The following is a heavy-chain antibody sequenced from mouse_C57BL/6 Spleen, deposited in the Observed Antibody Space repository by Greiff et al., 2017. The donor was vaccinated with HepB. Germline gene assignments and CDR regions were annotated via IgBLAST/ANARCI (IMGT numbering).Heavy chain of an antibody. CDR3: ASYYGSSHVYAMDY. D-gene: IGHD1-1*01. Sequence: VNLVESGPGLVAPSQSLSITCTVSGFSLTSYGVHWVRQPPGKGLEWLVVIWSDGSTTYNSALKSRLSISKDNSKSQVFLKMNSLQTDDTAMYYCASYYGSSHVYAMDYWGQGTSVTVSS. CDR2: IWSDGST. J-gene: IGHJ4*01. CDR1: GFSLTSYG. V-gene: IGHV2-6*03.